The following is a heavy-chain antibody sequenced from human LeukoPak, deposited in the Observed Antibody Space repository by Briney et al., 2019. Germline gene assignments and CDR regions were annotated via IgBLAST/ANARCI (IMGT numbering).Heavy chain of an antibody. V-gene: IGHV3-23*01. D-gene: IGHD5-18*01. CDR1: GFTFGSHA. CDR2: IFGSGGSP. Sequence: GGSLRLSCEPSGFTFGSHAMYWVRQAPGKGLEWVAGIFGSGGSPHYADPVKGRFTISRDNSRNTVYLQINSLRAEDTAVYYCGKTTVGYSSGQKPAWPVDYWGQGTLVTVS. CDR3: GKTTVGYSSGQKPAWPVDY. J-gene: IGHJ4*02.